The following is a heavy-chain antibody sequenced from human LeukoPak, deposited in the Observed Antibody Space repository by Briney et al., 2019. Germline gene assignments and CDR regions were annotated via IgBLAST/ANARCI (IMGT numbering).Heavy chain of an antibody. Sequence: GGSLRLSCAASGFTFSSCAMSWVRQTPGKGLEWVSSISGSGGSTYYADSVKGRFTISRDNSKNTLYLQMNSLRAEDTAVYYCAKDQGVGNYYDSSGYYGLFDCWGQGTLVTVSS. CDR1: GFTFSSCA. CDR2: ISGSGGST. J-gene: IGHJ4*02. CDR3: AKDQGVGNYYDSSGYYGLFDC. V-gene: IGHV3-23*01. D-gene: IGHD3-22*01.